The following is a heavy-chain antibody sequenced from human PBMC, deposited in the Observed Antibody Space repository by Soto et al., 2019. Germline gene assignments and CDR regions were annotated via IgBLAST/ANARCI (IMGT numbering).Heavy chain of an antibody. CDR3: ARALVSRGFAFDY. J-gene: IGHJ4*02. V-gene: IGHV1-69*01. Sequence: QVQLVQSGAEVRKPGSSVKVSCKASGGTFSSYAVSWVRQAPGQGLEWMGGINPIFGTADYAQKLQGRVTVTADESTTTAYMELSSLTSEDTAMYYCARALVSRGFAFDYWGQGTLVTVSS. D-gene: IGHD3-10*01. CDR1: GGTFSSYA. CDR2: INPIFGTA.